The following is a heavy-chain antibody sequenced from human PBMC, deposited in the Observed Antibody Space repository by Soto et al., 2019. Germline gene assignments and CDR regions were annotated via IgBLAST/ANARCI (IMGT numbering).Heavy chain of an antibody. J-gene: IGHJ4*02. CDR3: ASDQVGRDRPDY. D-gene: IGHD1-26*01. CDR2: IWYDGSNK. V-gene: IGHV3-33*01. CDR1: GFTFSSYG. Sequence: QVQLVESGGGVVQPGRSLRLSCAASGFTFSSYGMHWVRQAPGKGLEWVAVIWYDGSNKYYADSVKSRFTISRDNSKNTLYLQMNSLRADDTAVYYCASDQVGRDRPDYWGQGTLVTVSS.